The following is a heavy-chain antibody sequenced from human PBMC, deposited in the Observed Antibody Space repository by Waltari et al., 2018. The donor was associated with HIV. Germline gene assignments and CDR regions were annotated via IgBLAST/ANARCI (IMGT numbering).Heavy chain of an antibody. Sequence: EVQLVESGGGLVQPGGSLRLSCAASGLWFSGYWMFWVRQTPGKGLLWLSRIYIDGTRTRDADSVKGRFTISRDNANNRVYLQMKDLRAEDTAVYYCGIRAGYTTDLDYWGQGTLVTVSS. D-gene: IGHD5-12*01. CDR3: GIRAGYTTDLDY. CDR1: GLWFSGYW. CDR2: IYIDGTRT. J-gene: IGHJ4*02. V-gene: IGHV3-74*01.